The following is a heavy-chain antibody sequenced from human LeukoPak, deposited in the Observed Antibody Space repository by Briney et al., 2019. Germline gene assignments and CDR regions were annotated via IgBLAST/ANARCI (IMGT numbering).Heavy chain of an antibody. D-gene: IGHD6-19*01. CDR3: ARGRLAEFDY. Sequence: SETLSLTCAVYGGSFSGYYWSWIRQPPGKGLEWIGEINHSGSTNYNPSLKSRVTISVDTSKNQFSLKLSSVTAADTAVYYCARGRLAEFDYWGQGTLVTVSS. CDR2: INHSGST. V-gene: IGHV4-34*01. J-gene: IGHJ4*02. CDR1: GGSFSGYY.